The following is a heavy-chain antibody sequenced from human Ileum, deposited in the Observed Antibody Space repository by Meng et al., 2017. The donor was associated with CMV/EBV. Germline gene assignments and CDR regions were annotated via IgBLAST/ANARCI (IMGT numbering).Heavy chain of an antibody. J-gene: IGHJ4*02. Sequence: CAASEFNLSDYYMIWIHQSPGKGLEWSSDISGSGKAIYYADSVKGRATISRDNAKNSLFLQLNSLRGEDAGFYFCARHLIAARAFDYWGQGSLVTVSS. CDR2: ISGSGKAI. V-gene: IGHV3-11*01. CDR3: ARHLIAARAFDY. CDR1: EFNLSDYY. D-gene: IGHD6-6*01.